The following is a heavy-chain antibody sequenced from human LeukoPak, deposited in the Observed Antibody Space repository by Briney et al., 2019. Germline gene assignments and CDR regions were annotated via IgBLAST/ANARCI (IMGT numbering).Heavy chain of an antibody. CDR2: ITADGDDT. CDR3: AKGAAVTTIYYLDH. CDR1: GFTFNSYA. V-gene: IGHV3-23*01. J-gene: IGHJ4*02. Sequence: GGSLRLSCAVSGFTFNSYAMSWVRQAPGKGLEWVSAITADGDDTYYADSVKGRFITSRDNSKNTLSLQMNSLRDEDTALYYCAKGAAVTTIYYLDHWGQGTLVTVSS. D-gene: IGHD4-17*01.